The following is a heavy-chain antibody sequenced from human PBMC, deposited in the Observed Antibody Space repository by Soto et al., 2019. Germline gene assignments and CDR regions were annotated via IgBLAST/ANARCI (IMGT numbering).Heavy chain of an antibody. D-gene: IGHD5-18*01. CDR1: GGSISSYY. Sequence: SETLSLTCTVSGGSISSYYWSWIRQPPGKGLEWIGYIYYSGSTNYNPSLKSRVTISVDTSKNQFSLKLSSVTAADTAVYYCARDMYVDTAMVEDWFDPWGQGTLVTAPQ. J-gene: IGHJ5*02. CDR2: IYYSGST. CDR3: ARDMYVDTAMVEDWFDP. V-gene: IGHV4-59*01.